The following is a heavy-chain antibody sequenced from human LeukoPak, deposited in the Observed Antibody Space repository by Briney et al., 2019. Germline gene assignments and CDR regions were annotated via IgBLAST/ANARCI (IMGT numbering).Heavy chain of an antibody. CDR2: INQAEIEK. CDR3: ARVFSSSSNWFDP. D-gene: IGHD6-6*01. J-gene: IGHJ5*02. Sequence: PGASLRLSCAASGFTFSRYWMSWVRQAPGKGLEWVANINQAEIEKYYVDSVKGRFTISRDNAKNSLYLQMNSLRAEDTAVYYCARVFSSSSNWFDPWGQGTLVTVS. CDR1: GFTFSRYW. V-gene: IGHV3-7*05.